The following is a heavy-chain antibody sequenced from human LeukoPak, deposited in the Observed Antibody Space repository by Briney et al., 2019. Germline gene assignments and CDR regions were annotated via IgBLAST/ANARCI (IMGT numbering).Heavy chain of an antibody. D-gene: IGHD6-19*01. J-gene: IGHJ4*02. V-gene: IGHV3-74*01. CDR3: ARGGYSSGLDY. CDR1: GITFNNYW. CDR2: VDTDGSGT. Sequence: GGSLRLSCEASGITFNNYWLHWVRQAPGKGLVWVSRVDTDGSGTIYADSVKGRYTVSRDNAKNTLYLQMISLRAEDTAVYYCARGGYSSGLDYWGQGILVTVSS.